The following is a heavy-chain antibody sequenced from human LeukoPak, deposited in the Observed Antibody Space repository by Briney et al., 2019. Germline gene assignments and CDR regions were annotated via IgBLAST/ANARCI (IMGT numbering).Heavy chain of an antibody. J-gene: IGHJ6*02. V-gene: IGHV1-2*02. Sequence: ASVKVSCKASGYTFTGYYMHWVRQAPGQGLEWMGWINPNSGGTNYAQKFQGRVTMTRDTSISTAYMELSRLRPDDTAVYYCARVVNYYYGMDVWGQGTTVTVSS. CDR3: ARVVNYYYGMDV. CDR2: INPNSGGT. D-gene: IGHD2-2*01. CDR1: GYTFTGYY.